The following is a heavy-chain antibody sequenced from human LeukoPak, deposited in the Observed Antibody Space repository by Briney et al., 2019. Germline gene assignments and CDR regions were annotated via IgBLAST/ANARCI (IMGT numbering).Heavy chain of an antibody. CDR1: GFTFSNYA. CDR3: AKVFCSGGSCYSAFGFDY. D-gene: IGHD2-15*01. V-gene: IGHV3-23*01. Sequence: PGGSLRLSCAASGFTFSNYAMSWVRQAPGKGPEWVSVIGGSDGITYYADSVKGRFTISRDNSKNTLYLQMNSLRAEDTAVYHCAKVFCSGGSCYSAFGFDYWGQGTLVTVSS. CDR2: IGGSDGIT. J-gene: IGHJ4*02.